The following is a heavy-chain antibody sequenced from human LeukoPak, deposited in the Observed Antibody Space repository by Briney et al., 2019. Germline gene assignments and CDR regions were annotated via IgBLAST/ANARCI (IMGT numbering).Heavy chain of an antibody. D-gene: IGHD2/OR15-2a*01. CDR3: ARVRVGGTFYYFDY. CDR2: IYYSGNT. CDR1: GASVSSYY. J-gene: IGHJ4*02. Sequence: SETLSPTCTVSGASVSSYYWSWIRQPPGKGLEWIGYIYYSGNTNYNPPLDSRATLSVDTSKNQFSLRLTSVTAADTAVYYCARVRVGGTFYYFDYWGQGTLVTVSS. V-gene: IGHV4-59*02.